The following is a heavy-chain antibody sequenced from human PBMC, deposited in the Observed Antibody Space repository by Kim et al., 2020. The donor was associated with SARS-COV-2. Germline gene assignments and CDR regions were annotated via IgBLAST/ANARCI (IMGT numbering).Heavy chain of an antibody. D-gene: IGHD3-9*01. CDR1: GGSISSSSYY. J-gene: IGHJ3*02. CDR2: IYYSGST. CDR3: ARDSYDILTGPRDAFDI. Sequence: SETLSLTCTVSGGSISSSSYYWGWIRQPPGKGLEWIGSIYYSGSTYYNPSLKSRVTISVDTSKNQFSLKLSSVTAADTAVYYCARDSYDILTGPRDAFDIWGQGTMVTVSS. V-gene: IGHV4-39*07.